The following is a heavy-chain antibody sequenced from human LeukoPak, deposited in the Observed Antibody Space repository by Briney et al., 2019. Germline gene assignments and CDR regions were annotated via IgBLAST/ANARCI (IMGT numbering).Heavy chain of an antibody. V-gene: IGHV3-74*01. J-gene: IGHJ4*02. CDR1: GFTFNRYW. Sequence: GGSLRLSRAASGFTFNRYWMYWVRQAPGKGLVWVSRIDSDGISTNYADSVKGRFTISRDNAKNTLYLQMNSLRAEDTAVYYCAKDGSSGYYYSTLDYWGQGTLVTVSS. D-gene: IGHD3-22*01. CDR3: AKDGSSGYYYSTLDY. CDR2: IDSDGIST.